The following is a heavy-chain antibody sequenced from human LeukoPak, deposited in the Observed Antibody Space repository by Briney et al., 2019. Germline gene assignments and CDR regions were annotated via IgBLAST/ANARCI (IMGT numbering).Heavy chain of an antibody. J-gene: IGHJ6*03. CDR3: AKNGDRGAYCSGGSCYLYYYYYMDV. V-gene: IGHV3-21*04. D-gene: IGHD2-15*01. Sequence: GGSLRLSCAASGFTFSSYSMNWVRQAPGKGLEWVSSISSRSSYIYYADSVKGRFTISRDNSKNTLYLQMNSLSAEDTAVYYCAKNGDRGAYCSGGSCYLYYYYYMDVWGKGTTVTISS. CDR1: GFTFSSYS. CDR2: ISSRSSYI.